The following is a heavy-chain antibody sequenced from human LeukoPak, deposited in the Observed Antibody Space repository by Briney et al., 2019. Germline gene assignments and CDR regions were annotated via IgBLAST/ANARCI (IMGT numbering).Heavy chain of an antibody. CDR1: GYTFTGYY. D-gene: IGHD6-6*01. J-gene: IGHJ4*02. Sequence: ASVKVSCKASGYTFTGYYIHWVRQAPGQGLEWMGWINPNSGVTHYPQKFQGRVTMTRDTSIRTAYMEVSSLRADDTAVYYCARGAAPGPLWYWGQGTLVTVSS. CDR3: ARGAAPGPLWY. CDR2: INPNSGVT. V-gene: IGHV1-2*02.